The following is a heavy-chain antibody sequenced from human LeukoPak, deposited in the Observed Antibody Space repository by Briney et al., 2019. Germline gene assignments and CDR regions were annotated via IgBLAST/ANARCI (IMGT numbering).Heavy chain of an antibody. Sequence: PGRSLRLSCAASGFTFRDYSMTWIRQAPGKGLEWLSYISSSSSTIYYADSVKGRFTISRDNAKNSLYLQMNSLRAEDTAVYYCARDKDTAMAAWGQGTLVTVSS. CDR3: ARDKDTAMAA. D-gene: IGHD5-18*01. V-gene: IGHV3-11*04. J-gene: IGHJ4*02. CDR1: GFTFRDYS. CDR2: ISSSSSTI.